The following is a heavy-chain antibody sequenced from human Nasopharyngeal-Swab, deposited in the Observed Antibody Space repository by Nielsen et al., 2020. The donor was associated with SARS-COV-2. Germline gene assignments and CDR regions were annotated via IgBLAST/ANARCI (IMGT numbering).Heavy chain of an antibody. CDR3: ARDLRSSSWDAFSL. V-gene: IGHV4-31*03. J-gene: IGHJ3*01. D-gene: IGHD6-13*01. Sequence: SETLSLTCTVSGGSISSGGYYWSRIRQHPGKGLEWIGYIYYSGSTYYNPSLKSRVTISVDTSKNQFSLKLSSVTAADTAVYYCARDLRSSSWDAFSLWGQGTMVTVSS. CDR2: IYYSGST. CDR1: GGSISSGGYY.